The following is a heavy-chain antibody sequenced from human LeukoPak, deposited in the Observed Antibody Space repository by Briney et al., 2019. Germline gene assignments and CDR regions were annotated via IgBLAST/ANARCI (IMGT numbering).Heavy chain of an antibody. D-gene: IGHD3-22*01. V-gene: IGHV3-74*01. CDR1: GFTFSSYW. CDR3: ARDNTMIAKGFDY. Sequence: GGSLRLSCAPSGFTFSSYWMHWVRQAPGKGLLWVSRINSVGSSTSYADSVKGRFTISRDNAKNTLYLQMNSLRAEDTAVYYCARDNTMIAKGFDYWGQGTLVTVSS. J-gene: IGHJ4*02. CDR2: INSVGSST.